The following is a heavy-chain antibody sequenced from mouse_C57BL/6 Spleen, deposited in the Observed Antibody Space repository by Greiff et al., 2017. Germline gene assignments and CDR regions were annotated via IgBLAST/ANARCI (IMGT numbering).Heavy chain of an antibody. V-gene: IGHV14-4*01. CDR3: TTGHCYY. Sequence: EVQRVESGAELVRPGASVKLSCTASGFNIKDDYMHWVKQRPEQGLEWIGWIDPENGDTEYASKFEGKATITADTSSNTAYLQLSSLTSEDTAVYYCTTGHCYYWGQGTTLTVSS. CDR2: IDPENGDT. CDR1: GFNIKDDY. J-gene: IGHJ2*01. D-gene: IGHD3-3*01.